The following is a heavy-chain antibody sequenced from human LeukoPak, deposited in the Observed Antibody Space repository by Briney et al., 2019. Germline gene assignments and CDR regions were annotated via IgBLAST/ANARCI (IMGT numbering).Heavy chain of an antibody. J-gene: IGHJ4*02. Sequence: SQTLSLTCTVSGGSISSGGYYWSWIRQHPGKGLEWIGYIYYSGSTYYNPSLKSRFTISVDTSKNQFSLKLSSVTAADTAVYYCARNSLDGYSSYFDYWGQGTLVTVSS. D-gene: IGHD5-24*01. CDR3: ARNSLDGYSSYFDY. CDR1: GGSISSGGYY. V-gene: IGHV4-31*03. CDR2: IYYSGST.